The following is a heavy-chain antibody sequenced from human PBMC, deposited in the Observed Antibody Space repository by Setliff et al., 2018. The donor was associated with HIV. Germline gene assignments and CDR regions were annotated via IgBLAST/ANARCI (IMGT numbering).Heavy chain of an antibody. CDR2: IYHSGST. D-gene: IGHD5-12*01. J-gene: IGHJ4*02. CDR3: ARMYSGYDWSPAGARTRYFDY. Sequence: PSETLSLTCAVSGYSISSGYYWGWIRQPPGKGLERIGSIYHSGSTYYNPSLKSRVTISVDTSKNQFSLKLSSVTAADTAVYYCARMYSGYDWSPAGARTRYFDYWGQGTLVTVSS. CDR1: GYSISSGYY. V-gene: IGHV4-38-2*01.